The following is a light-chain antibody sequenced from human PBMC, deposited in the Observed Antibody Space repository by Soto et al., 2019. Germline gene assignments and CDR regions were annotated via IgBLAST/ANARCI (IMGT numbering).Light chain of an antibody. Sequence: DIQMTQSPSSLSASVGDRVTITCRGSQGISSYLAWYQQKPGKVPKLLIYATSTLQSGVPSRFSGSGSGTDFTLTISSLQPEDVATYYCQKYNRAPWTFGQGTKVEIK. CDR1: QGISSY. CDR2: ATS. CDR3: QKYNRAPWT. J-gene: IGKJ1*01. V-gene: IGKV1-27*01.